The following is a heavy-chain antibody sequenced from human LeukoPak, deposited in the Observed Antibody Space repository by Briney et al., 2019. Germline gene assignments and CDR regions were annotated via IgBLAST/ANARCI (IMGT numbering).Heavy chain of an antibody. V-gene: IGHV4-61*02. CDR1: GGSISSGSYY. CDR2: IYTSGST. CDR3: ARDRSEKYSGSYYRAFDI. D-gene: IGHD1-26*01. J-gene: IGHJ3*02. Sequence: SQTLSLTCTVSGGSISSGSYYWSWIRQPAGKGLEWIGRIYTSGSTNYNPSLKSRVTISVDTSKNQFSLKLSSVTAADTAVYYCARDRSEKYSGSYYRAFDIWGQGTMVTVSS.